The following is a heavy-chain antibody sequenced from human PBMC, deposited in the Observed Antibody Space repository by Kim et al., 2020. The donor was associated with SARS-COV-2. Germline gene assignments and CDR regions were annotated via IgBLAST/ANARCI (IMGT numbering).Heavy chain of an antibody. CDR2: IYSGGST. CDR1: GFTVSSNY. CDR3: ARGGYIYGYEASDDY. V-gene: IGHV3-53*01. Sequence: GGSLRLSCAASGFTVSSNYMSWVRQAPGKGLEWVSVIYSGGSTYYADSVKGRFTISRDNSKNTLYLQMNSLRAEDTAVYYCARGGYIYGYEASDDYWGQGTLVTVSS. J-gene: IGHJ4*02. D-gene: IGHD5-18*01.